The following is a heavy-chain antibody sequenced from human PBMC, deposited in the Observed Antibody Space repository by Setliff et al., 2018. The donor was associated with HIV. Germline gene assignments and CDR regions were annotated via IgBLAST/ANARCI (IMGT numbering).Heavy chain of an antibody. CDR1: GGTFSSYT. J-gene: IGHJ5*02. CDR2: MSDYNRNT. V-gene: IGHV1-18*01. Sequence: ASVKVSCKASGGTFSSYTFNWVRQAPGQGLEWVGWMSDYNRNTEHAEKFRGRVTLTKDISTSTAYMELRSLRLDDTAVYYCARRADWFDLWGQGTLVTVSS. CDR3: ARRADWFDL.